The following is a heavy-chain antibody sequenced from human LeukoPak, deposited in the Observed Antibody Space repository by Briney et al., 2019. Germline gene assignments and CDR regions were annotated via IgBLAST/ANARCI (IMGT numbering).Heavy chain of an antibody. CDR1: GFTFSNYW. CDR3: ARDLQDGVPTGY. D-gene: IGHD4-17*01. CDR2: IKKDGSEK. J-gene: IGHJ4*02. Sequence: GGSLRLSCAASGFTFSNYWMTWVRQAPGRGLEWVGNIKKDGSEKYYVESLKGRFTISRDNVKNSLYLQMNSLRAEDTAVYYCARDLQDGVPTGYWGQGTLVIVS. V-gene: IGHV3-7*01.